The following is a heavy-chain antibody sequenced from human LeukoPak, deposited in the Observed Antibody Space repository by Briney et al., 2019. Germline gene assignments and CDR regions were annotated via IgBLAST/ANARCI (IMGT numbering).Heavy chain of an antibody. CDR1: GFTFSSYA. Sequence: GGSLRLSCAASGFTFSSYAMSWVRQAPGKGLEWVSAISGSGGSTYYADSVKGRFTISRDNSKNTLYVQMNSLRAEDTAVYYCAAHSSGYLGWFDPWGQGTLVTVSS. J-gene: IGHJ5*02. V-gene: IGHV3-23*01. D-gene: IGHD3-22*01. CDR3: AAHSSGYLGWFDP. CDR2: ISGSGGST.